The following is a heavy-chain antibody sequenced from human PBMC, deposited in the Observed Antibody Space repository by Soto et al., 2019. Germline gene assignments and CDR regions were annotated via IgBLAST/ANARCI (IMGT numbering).Heavy chain of an antibody. J-gene: IGHJ4*02. CDR1: GFTFSSYG. D-gene: IGHD6-19*01. CDR3: AKDRFRIAEAAPFDY. CDR2: ISYDGSNK. V-gene: IGHV3-30*18. Sequence: QVQLVESGGGVVQPGRSLRLSCAASGFTFSSYGMHWVRQAPGKGLEWVAVISYDGSNKYYADSVKGRFTISRDNSKNTLYLQMNSLRAEDTAVYYCAKDRFRIAEAAPFDYWGQGTLVTVSS.